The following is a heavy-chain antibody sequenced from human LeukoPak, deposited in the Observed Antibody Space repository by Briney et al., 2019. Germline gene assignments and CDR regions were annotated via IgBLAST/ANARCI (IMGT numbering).Heavy chain of an antibody. CDR1: GFTFSSYG. Sequence: PGGSLRLSCAASGFTFSSYGMNWVRQAPGKGLEWVSYIRTSSSTTYYADSVKGRFTISRDNANNSLYLQMSSLRPEDTAVYYCAREYSSSSGRAFDIWGQGTMVTVSS. J-gene: IGHJ3*02. CDR2: IRTSSSTT. V-gene: IGHV3-48*01. CDR3: AREYSSSSGRAFDI. D-gene: IGHD6-6*01.